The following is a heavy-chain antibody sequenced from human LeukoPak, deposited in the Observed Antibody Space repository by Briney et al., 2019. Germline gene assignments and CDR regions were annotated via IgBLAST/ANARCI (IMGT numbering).Heavy chain of an antibody. CDR2: INPNSGGT. J-gene: IGHJ6*03. CDR3: ARDGPRWLQLNYYYYYMDV. D-gene: IGHD5-24*01. Sequence: GASVKVSCKASGYTFTGYYMHWVRQAPGQGLEWMGRINPNSGGTNYAQKFQGRVTMTRDTSISTAYMELSRLRSDDTAVYYCARDGPRWLQLNYYYYYMDVWGKGTTVTVSS. CDR1: GYTFTGYY. V-gene: IGHV1-2*06.